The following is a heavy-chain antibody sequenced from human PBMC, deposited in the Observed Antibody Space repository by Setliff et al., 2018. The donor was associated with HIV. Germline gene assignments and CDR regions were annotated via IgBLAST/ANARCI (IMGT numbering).Heavy chain of an antibody. D-gene: IGHD6-13*01. V-gene: IGHV3-7*01. Sequence: GGALRLSCAASGFTFSTYWMSWVRQAPGKGLEWVANIKQDGSEKYYVDSVKGRFTISRDNAKNSLYLQMNSLRAEDTAVYYCARDIWGSSWYSSALNDAFDIWGQGTMVTVSS. CDR1: GFTFSTYW. CDR3: ARDIWGSSWYSSALNDAFDI. CDR2: IKQDGSEK. J-gene: IGHJ3*02.